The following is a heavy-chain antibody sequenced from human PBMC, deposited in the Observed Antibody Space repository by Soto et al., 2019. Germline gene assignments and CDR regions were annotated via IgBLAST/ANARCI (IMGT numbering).Heavy chain of an antibody. CDR1: GYTFTSYD. CDR3: ARAKYILNVPESLAS. Sequence: QVQLVQSGAEVRKPGASVKVSCKASGYTFTSYDITWLRQTTGEGLVWMGWMNPNSDNTIYAPKFQGRVTMTRNTSTNTAYMELSSLTTDDTAVYSLARAKYILNVPESLASWGQGNLVTVPS. J-gene: IGHJ4*02. CDR2: MNPNSDNT. D-gene: IGHD6-6*01. V-gene: IGHV1-8*01.